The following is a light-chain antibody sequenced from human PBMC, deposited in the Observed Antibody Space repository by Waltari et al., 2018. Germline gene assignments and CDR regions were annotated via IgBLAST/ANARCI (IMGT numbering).Light chain of an antibody. CDR3: CSYAGSSTVV. V-gene: IGLV2-23*01. CDR2: EGS. J-gene: IGLJ2*01. CDR1: SSDVGSYNL. Sequence: QSALTQPASVSGSPGQSITISCTGTSSDVGSYNLVSWYQQHPGKAHKLMIYEGSKWPSGVADRFSGSKSGNTASLTISGLQAEDEADYYCCSYAGSSTVVFGGGTKLTVL.